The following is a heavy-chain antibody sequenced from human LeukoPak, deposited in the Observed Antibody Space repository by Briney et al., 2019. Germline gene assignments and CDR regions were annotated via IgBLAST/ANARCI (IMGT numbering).Heavy chain of an antibody. D-gene: IGHD2-2*01. CDR2: ISAYNGNT. J-gene: IGHJ5*02. Sequence: ASVKVSCKASGYTFTSYGITWVRQAPGQGLEWMGWISAYNGNTNYAQKLQGRVTMATDTSTSTAYMELRSLRSDDTAVYYCARDTDIVVVPAARHWFDPWGQGTLVTVSS. CDR1: GYTFTSYG. V-gene: IGHV1-18*01. CDR3: ARDTDIVVVPAARHWFDP.